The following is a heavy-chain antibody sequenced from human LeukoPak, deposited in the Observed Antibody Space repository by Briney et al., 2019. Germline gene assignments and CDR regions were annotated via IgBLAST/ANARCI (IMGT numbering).Heavy chain of an antibody. CDR1: GFTFSSYA. CDR2: ISYDGSNK. J-gene: IGHJ4*02. CDR3: ARGAIAGANFDY. D-gene: IGHD1-26*01. Sequence: GGSLRLSCAASGFTFSSYAMHWVRQAPGKGLEWVAVISYDGSNKYYADSVKGRFTISRDNAKNTLYLQMNSLRAEDTAVYYCARGAIAGANFDYWGQGALVTVSS. V-gene: IGHV3-30-3*01.